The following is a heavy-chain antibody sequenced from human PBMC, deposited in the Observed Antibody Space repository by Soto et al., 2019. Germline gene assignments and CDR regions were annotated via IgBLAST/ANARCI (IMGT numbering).Heavy chain of an antibody. D-gene: IGHD3-10*01. CDR2: ISYDGSNK. V-gene: IGHV3-30-3*01. CDR3: ARGSRRVLPPMVRGACSDY. J-gene: IGHJ4*02. CDR1: GFTFSSYA. Sequence: GGSLRLSCAASGFTFSSYAMHWVRQAPGKGLEWVAVISYDGSNKYYADSVKGRFTISRDNSKNTLYLQMNSLRAEDTAVYYCARGSRRVLPPMVRGACSDYWGQAPPATVSS.